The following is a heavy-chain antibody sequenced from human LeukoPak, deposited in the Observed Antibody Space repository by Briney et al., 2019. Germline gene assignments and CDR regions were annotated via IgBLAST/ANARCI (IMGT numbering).Heavy chain of an antibody. V-gene: IGHV6-1*01. CDR1: GDSVASNSAA. Sequence: SQTLSLTCAISGDSVASNSAAWNWIRQSPSKGLEWLGRTYYRSKWYSDYAPSIKSRIIINADTSKNQFSLQLNSVTPEDTAVYYYAGAIVGPTFYYFYMDVWGRGTTVTVSS. CDR2: TYYRSKWYS. J-gene: IGHJ6*03. D-gene: IGHD1-26*01. CDR3: AGAIVGPTFYYFYMDV.